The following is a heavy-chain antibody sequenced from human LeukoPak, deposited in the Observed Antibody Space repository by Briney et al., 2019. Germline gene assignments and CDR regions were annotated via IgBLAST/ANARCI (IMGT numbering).Heavy chain of an antibody. V-gene: IGHV3-21*01. J-gene: IGHJ6*04. D-gene: IGHD3-10*01. CDR1: GITFNSYT. CDR3: ARTQMNTMVRGVEDV. Sequence: PGGSLRLSCAASGITFNSYTMNWVRQAPGKGLEWVSSISSSSSYIYYAASVKGRFTISRDNAKNSLYLQMNSLRAEDTAVYYCARTQMNTMVRGVEDVWGKGTTVTISS. CDR2: ISSSSSYI.